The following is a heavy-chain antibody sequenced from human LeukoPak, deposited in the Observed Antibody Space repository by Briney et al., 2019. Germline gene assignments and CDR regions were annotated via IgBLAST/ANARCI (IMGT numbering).Heavy chain of an antibody. D-gene: IGHD3-22*01. J-gene: IGHJ5*02. Sequence: SQTLSLTCTVSGGSISSGDYYWSWIRQPPGKGLEWIGYIYYSGSTYYNPSLKSRVTISVDTSKNQFSLKLSSVTAADTAVYYCARVGDYYDSSGYRNHPSGQGTLVTVSS. CDR2: IYYSGST. CDR3: ARVGDYYDSSGYRNHP. CDR1: GGSISSGDYY. V-gene: IGHV4-30-4*08.